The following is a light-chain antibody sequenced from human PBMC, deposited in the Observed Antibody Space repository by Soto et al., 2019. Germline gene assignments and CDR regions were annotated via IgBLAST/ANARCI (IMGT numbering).Light chain of an antibody. Sequence: QAVVTQPPSVSGAPGQRGTIACTGGSSNIGSSYDVHWYQQIPGTAPKLLIYGDNNRPSGVPDRFSGSKSGTSASLAIPGLQAEDEADYYCHSYDSSLSGSVFGGGTKLTVL. V-gene: IGLV1-40*01. J-gene: IGLJ3*02. CDR2: GDN. CDR3: HSYDSSLSGSV. CDR1: SSNIGSSYD.